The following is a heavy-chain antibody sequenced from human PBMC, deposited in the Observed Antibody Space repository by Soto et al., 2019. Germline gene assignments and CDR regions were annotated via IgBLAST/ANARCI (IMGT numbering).Heavy chain of an antibody. V-gene: IGHV1-69*06. CDR3: VRGHNSSGYYLAHYYDMDV. Sequence: SLKASCTAAARTFSSHAISWVRQAPGQGLEWMGGIIPIFGTANYAQKFQGRVTITADKSTSRGYMELSSLRAEDTDVYYCVRGHNSSGYYLAHYYDMDVYRQGTTVTVSS. CDR2: IIPIFGTA. D-gene: IGHD3-22*01. J-gene: IGHJ6*02. CDR1: ARTFSSHA.